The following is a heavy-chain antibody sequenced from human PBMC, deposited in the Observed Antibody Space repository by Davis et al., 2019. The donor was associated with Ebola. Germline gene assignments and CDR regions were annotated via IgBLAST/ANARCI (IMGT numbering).Heavy chain of an antibody. CDR1: GYTFTNYY. CDR2: IHPNDGRT. D-gene: IGHD5-12*01. V-gene: IGHV1-46*03. J-gene: IGHJ3*02. CDR3: TTPGGQDSGYDVFDI. Sequence: ASVKVSCKASGYTFTNYYMNWVRQAPGQGLEWMGLIHPNDGRTIYARKFQGRVTVTRDTSTTTVYMDLSSLRSEDTALYYCTTPGGQDSGYDVFDIWCQGTMVTVSS.